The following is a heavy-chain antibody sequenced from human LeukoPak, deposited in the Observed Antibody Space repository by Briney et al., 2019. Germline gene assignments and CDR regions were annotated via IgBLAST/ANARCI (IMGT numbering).Heavy chain of an antibody. Sequence: GASVKGSCKASGYTFTSYGISWFRQAPGQGLEWMGWISAYNGNTNYAQKLQGRVTMTTDTSTSTAYMELRSLRSDDTAVYYCARAHYGDYQTYYFDYWGQGTLVTVSS. CDR3: ARAHYGDYQTYYFDY. V-gene: IGHV1-18*01. D-gene: IGHD4-17*01. CDR2: ISAYNGNT. CDR1: GYTFTSYG. J-gene: IGHJ4*02.